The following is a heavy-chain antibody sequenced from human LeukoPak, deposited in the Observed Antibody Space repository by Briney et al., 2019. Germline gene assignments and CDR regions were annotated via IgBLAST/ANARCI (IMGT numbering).Heavy chain of an antibody. D-gene: IGHD6-19*01. Sequence: SETLSLTCTVSGGSISSYYWSWIRQPPGKGLEWIGYIYYSGSTNYNPSLKSRVTISVDTSKNQFSLKLSSVTAADTAVYYCARHLSGWDNNWFDPWGQGTLVTVSS. CDR1: GGSISSYY. CDR2: IYYSGST. CDR3: ARHLSGWDNNWFDP. J-gene: IGHJ5*02. V-gene: IGHV4-59*08.